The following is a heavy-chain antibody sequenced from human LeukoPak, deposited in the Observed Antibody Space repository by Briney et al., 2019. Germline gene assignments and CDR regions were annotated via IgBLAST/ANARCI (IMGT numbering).Heavy chain of an antibody. CDR3: ARDRPNRITMVRGVTWFDP. CDR1: GFTFSSYG. J-gene: IGHJ5*02. Sequence: GGSPRLSCAASGFTFSSYGMHWVRQAPGKGLEWVAVIWYDGSNKYYADSVKGRFTISRDNSKNTLYLQMNSLRAEDTAVYYCARDRPNRITMVRGVTWFDPWGQGTLVTVSS. V-gene: IGHV3-33*01. D-gene: IGHD3-10*01. CDR2: IWYDGSNK.